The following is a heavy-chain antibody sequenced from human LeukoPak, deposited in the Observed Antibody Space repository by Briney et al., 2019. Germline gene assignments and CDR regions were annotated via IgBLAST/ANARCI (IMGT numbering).Heavy chain of an antibody. J-gene: IGHJ4*02. CDR3: ARDPEDTAMVMVDY. V-gene: IGHV4-59*01. CDR2: IYYSGST. Sequence: PSETLSLTCTVSGGSISSYYWSWIRQPPGKGLEWIGYIYYSGSTNYNPSLKSRVTISVDTSKNQFSLKLSSVTAADTAVYYCARDPEDTAMVMVDYWGQGTLVTVSS. D-gene: IGHD5-18*01. CDR1: GGSISSYY.